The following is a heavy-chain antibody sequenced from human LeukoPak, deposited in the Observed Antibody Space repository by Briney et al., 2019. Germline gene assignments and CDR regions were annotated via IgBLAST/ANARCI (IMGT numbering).Heavy chain of an antibody. V-gene: IGHV3-7*03. D-gene: IGHD6-19*01. CDR1: GFTFSSYS. J-gene: IGHJ4*02. CDR2: IKQGGTEK. CDR3: ARGSGWYGY. Sequence: GGSLRLSCAASGFTFSSYSMSWVRQAPGKGLEWVANIKQGGTEKYYVDSVKGRFTISRDNAKNSPYLQMSSLRAEDTAVYYCARGSGWYGYWGQGTLVTVSS.